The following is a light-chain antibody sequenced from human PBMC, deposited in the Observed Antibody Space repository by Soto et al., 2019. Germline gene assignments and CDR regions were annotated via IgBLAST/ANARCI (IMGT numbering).Light chain of an antibody. V-gene: IGKV3-15*01. CDR3: QQYNSWPPLT. CDR2: GAS. Sequence: EIVMTQSPATLSVSPGERATLSCRASQSVSSDLAWYQQKPGQAPRLLIYGASTRATGIPARFSGSGSGTEFTLTISSLQPEDFAMYFCQQYNSWPPLTFGGGTKVEVK. J-gene: IGKJ4*01. CDR1: QSVSSD.